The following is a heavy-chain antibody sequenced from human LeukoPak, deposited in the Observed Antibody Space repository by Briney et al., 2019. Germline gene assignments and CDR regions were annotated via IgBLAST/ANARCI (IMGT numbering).Heavy chain of an antibody. J-gene: IGHJ4*01. V-gene: IGHV3-30*02. CDR3: AKDLYGSGWTPDY. D-gene: IGHD6-19*01. CDR1: GFTFSSYG. Sequence: GGSLRLSCAASGFTFSSYGIHWVRQAPGKGLEWVAFIRFDGSVKYYADSVKGRFTISRDNSKNTLYLQMNNVRAEDTAVYYCAKDLYGSGWTPDYWGHGTLVTVSS. CDR2: IRFDGSVK.